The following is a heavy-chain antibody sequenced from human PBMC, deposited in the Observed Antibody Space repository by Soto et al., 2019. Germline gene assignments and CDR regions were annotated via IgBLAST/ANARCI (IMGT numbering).Heavy chain of an antibody. J-gene: IGHJ4*02. Sequence: ASVKVSCKASGYTFTSYGISWVRQAPGQGLEWMGWISAYNGKTNYAQKLQGRVTMTTDTSTSTAYMELRSLRSDDTAVYYCARDRGGGEGAVVPAAMLAPHFDYWGQGTLVTVSS. V-gene: IGHV1-18*01. CDR1: GYTFTSYG. CDR2: ISAYNGKT. CDR3: ARDRGGGEGAVVPAAMLAPHFDY. D-gene: IGHD2-2*01.